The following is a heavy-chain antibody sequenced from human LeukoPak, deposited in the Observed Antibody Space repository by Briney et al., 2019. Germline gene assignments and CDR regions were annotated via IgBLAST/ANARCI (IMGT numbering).Heavy chain of an antibody. CDR1: GFTFSSYS. Sequence: GGSLRLSCAASGFTFSSYSMNWVRQAPGKGLEWVAAISTTSGNIYYADSVKGRFTISRDNAKNTLYLQMNSLRAEDTAVYYCAKDSSGWYHWFDPWGQGTLVTVSS. D-gene: IGHD6-19*01. J-gene: IGHJ5*02. V-gene: IGHV3-21*04. CDR3: AKDSSGWYHWFDP. CDR2: ISTTSGNI.